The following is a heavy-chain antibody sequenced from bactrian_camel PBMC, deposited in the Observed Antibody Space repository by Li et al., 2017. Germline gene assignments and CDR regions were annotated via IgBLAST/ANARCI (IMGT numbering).Heavy chain of an antibody. V-gene: IGHV3S67*01. CDR3: AAGEEGTGWDFAY. J-gene: IGHJ4*01. D-gene: IGHD5*01. Sequence: VQLVESGGGLVQPGGSLRLSCAASRYTYSMGWLRQTPGKEREAVAFIDSDGHPTYHAALKGRFTISRDKGKNMLYLQMNSLKPEDTAKYTCAAGEEGTGWDFAYWGQGTQVTVS. CDR2: IDSDGHP. CDR1: RYTYS.